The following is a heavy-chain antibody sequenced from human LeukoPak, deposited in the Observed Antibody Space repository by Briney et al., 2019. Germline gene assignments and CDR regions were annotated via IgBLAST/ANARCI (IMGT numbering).Heavy chain of an antibody. V-gene: IGHV3-30*02. Sequence: QAGGSLRLSCAASGFTFSSYGMHWVRQAPGKGLEWVAFIRYDGRIKFYADSVKGRFTISRDNAKNSLFLQMNSLRAEDTAVYFCARATWDPNYYYYMDVWGKGTTVTISS. CDR1: GFTFSSYG. CDR2: IRYDGRIK. CDR3: ARATWDPNYYYYMDV. D-gene: IGHD1-26*01. J-gene: IGHJ6*03.